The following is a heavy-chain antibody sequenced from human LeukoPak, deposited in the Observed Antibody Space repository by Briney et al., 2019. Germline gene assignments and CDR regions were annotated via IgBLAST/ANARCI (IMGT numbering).Heavy chain of an antibody. D-gene: IGHD4/OR15-4a*01. CDR2: IYSGTI. Sequence: GGSLTLSCTVSGFTVSSNSMSWVRQAPGKGLEWVSFIYSGTIHYSYSVKGRFTIPRDNSKNTLYLQMNSLRAEDTAVYYCARRAGAYSHPYDYWGQGTLVTVSS. J-gene: IGHJ4*02. CDR1: GFTVSSNS. CDR3: ARRAGAYSHPYDY. V-gene: IGHV3-53*01.